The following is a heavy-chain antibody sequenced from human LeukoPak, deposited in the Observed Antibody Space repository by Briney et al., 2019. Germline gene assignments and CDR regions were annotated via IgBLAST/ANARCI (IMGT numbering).Heavy chain of an antibody. CDR3: AAGIAVAGRPDAFGI. CDR2: IIPIFGTA. CDR1: GYTFTGYY. D-gene: IGHD6-19*01. J-gene: IGHJ3*02. V-gene: IGHV1-69*05. Sequence: SVKVSCKASGYTFTGYYMHWVRQAPGQGLEWMGGIIPIFGTANYAQKFQGRVTITRDESTSTAYMELSSLRSEDTAVYYCAAGIAVAGRPDAFGIWGQGTMVTVSS.